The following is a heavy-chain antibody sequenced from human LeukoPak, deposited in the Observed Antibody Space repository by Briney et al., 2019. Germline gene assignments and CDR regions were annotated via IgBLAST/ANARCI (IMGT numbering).Heavy chain of an antibody. CDR2: IWQDESKK. CDR1: GFTFCSYG. Sequence: PGGSLRLSCAASGFTFCSYGMHWVRQAPGKGLEWVAVIWQDESKKYYADSVEGRFTISRDTSKNTLYLQMNSLRVEDTAVYYCARDGTLGASGSYYNLPYWGQGTLVTVSS. D-gene: IGHD3-10*01. V-gene: IGHV3-33*01. CDR3: ARDGTLGASGSYYNLPY. J-gene: IGHJ4*02.